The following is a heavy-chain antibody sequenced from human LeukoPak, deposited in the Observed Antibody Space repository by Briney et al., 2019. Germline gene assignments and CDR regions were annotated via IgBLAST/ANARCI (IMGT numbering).Heavy chain of an antibody. V-gene: IGHV3-7*01. CDR1: GFTFSSYA. CDR3: AKVGWGRAPDKLDY. Sequence: SGGSLRLSCAASGFTFSSYAMSWIRQAPGKGLEWVANIKQDGSETYYVYSVKGRFTISRDNAKNSVYLQMNSLRAEDTAMYYCAKVGWGRAPDKLDYWGQGTLLTVSS. CDR2: IKQDGSET. D-gene: IGHD1-26*01. J-gene: IGHJ4*02.